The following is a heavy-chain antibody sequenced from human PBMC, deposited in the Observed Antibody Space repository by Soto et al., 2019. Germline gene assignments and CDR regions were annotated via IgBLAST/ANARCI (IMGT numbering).Heavy chain of an antibody. J-gene: IGHJ4*02. V-gene: IGHV1-69*01. D-gene: IGHD1-7*01. CDR2: IIPIFGKA. CDR1: GGTFSSYA. CDR3: ARSRRAWNSESYYFDY. Sequence: QVQLVQSGAEVKKPGSSVKVSCKASGGTFSSYAISWVRQAPGQGLEWMAGIIPIFGKANYAQKFQGGITIPADESTSKAYMGLGSLRSEDTAVYYCARSRRAWNSESYYFDYWGQGTLVTVSS.